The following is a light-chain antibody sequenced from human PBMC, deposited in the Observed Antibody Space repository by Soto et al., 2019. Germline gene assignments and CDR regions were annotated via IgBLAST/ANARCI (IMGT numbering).Light chain of an antibody. CDR3: QQGFSLPWT. CDR2: AAS. J-gene: IGKJ1*01. V-gene: IGKV1-39*01. Sequence: DIQVTQSPSSLSASVGDRVTISCRASQDIKNYLNWYQRKPGTAPRLLIYAASILHSGVPSTFSASRSETDFALNISSLHAHDFGTYYCQQGFSLPWTFGQGNKVEV. CDR1: QDIKNY.